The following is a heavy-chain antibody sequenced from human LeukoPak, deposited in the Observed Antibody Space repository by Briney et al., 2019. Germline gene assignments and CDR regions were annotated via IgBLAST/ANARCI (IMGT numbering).Heavy chain of an antibody. CDR3: AQDVRGGCSDANCHY. CDR2: ISGSGDRT. V-gene: IGHV3-23*01. J-gene: IGHJ4*02. CDR1: GFTFSSFS. Sequence: GGSLRLSCAASGFTFSSFSVHWVRQAPGKGLEWVSDISGSGDRTDYADSVKGRFTISRDNSANTVYLQMNSLRVEDTAVYYCAQDVRGGCSDANCHYWGQGTLVTVSS. D-gene: IGHD2-15*01.